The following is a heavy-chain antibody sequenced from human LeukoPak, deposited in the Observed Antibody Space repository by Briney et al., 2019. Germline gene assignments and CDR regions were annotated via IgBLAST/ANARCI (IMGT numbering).Heavy chain of an antibody. D-gene: IGHD2-2*01. J-gene: IGHJ3*02. CDR2: ISSSGSTI. Sequence: PGGSLRLSCAASGFTFSDYYMSWIRQAPGKGLEWVSYISSSGSTIYYADSVKGRFTISRDNAKNSLYLQMNSLRAEDTAVYYCARGQYQLSQRDAFDIWGQGTMVTVSS. V-gene: IGHV3-11*01. CDR3: ARGQYQLSQRDAFDI. CDR1: GFTFSDYY.